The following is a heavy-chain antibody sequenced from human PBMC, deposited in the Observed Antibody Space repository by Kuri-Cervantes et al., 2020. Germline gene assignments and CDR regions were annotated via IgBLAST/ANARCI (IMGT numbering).Heavy chain of an antibody. V-gene: IGHV3-53*01. Sequence: ETLSLTCAASGFTFSSYAMSWVRQAPGKGLEWVSVIYSGGSTYYADSVKGRFTISRDNSKNTLYLQMNSLRAEDTAVYYCARVVGGSYSGNWFDPWGQGTLVTVSS. CDR2: IYSGGST. CDR1: GFTFSSYA. CDR3: ARVVGGSYSGNWFDP. D-gene: IGHD1-26*01. J-gene: IGHJ5*02.